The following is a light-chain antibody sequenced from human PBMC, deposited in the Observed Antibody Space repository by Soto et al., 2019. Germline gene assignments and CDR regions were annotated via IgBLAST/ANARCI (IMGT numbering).Light chain of an antibody. V-gene: IGKV3-20*01. CDR2: GAS. CDR1: QSVSNNY. J-gene: IGKJ5*01. CDR3: QQYGSSST. Sequence: EIVFTQSPGTLSLSPGERATLSCRASQSVSNNYLAWYQQKPGKAPRLLIYGASNRATGIPDRFSGSGSGTDFTLTIRRLEPEDFAVYYCQQYGSSSTFGQGTRLEIK.